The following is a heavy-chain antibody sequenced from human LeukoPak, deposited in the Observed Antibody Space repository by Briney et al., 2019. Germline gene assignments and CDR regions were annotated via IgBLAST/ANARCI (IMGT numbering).Heavy chain of an antibody. V-gene: IGHV4-34*01. D-gene: IGHD3-22*01. CDR3: ARTHYYYDSSRNIDY. J-gene: IGHJ4*02. Sequence: SETLSLTCAVYGGSFSGYYWSWIRQPPGKGLEWIGEINHSGSTNYNPSLKSRVTISVDTSKNQFSLKLSSVTAADTAVYYCARTHYYYDSSRNIDYWGQGTLVTVSS. CDR2: INHSGST. CDR1: GGSFSGYY.